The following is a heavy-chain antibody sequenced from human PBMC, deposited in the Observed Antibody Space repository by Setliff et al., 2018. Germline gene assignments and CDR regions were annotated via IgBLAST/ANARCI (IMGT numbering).Heavy chain of an antibody. Sequence: PGESLKISCAASGFTFSSYWMSWVRQAPGKGLEWVANIKQDGSEKYYVDSVKGRFTISRDNAKNSLYLQMNSLRAEDTAVYYCARGSSTSPYWGQGTLVTVSS. J-gene: IGHJ4*02. V-gene: IGHV3-7*01. CDR1: GFTFSSYW. CDR2: IKQDGSEK. D-gene: IGHD2-2*01. CDR3: ARGSSTSPY.